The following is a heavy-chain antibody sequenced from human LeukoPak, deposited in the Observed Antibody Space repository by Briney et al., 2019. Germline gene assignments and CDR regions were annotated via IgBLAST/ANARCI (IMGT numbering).Heavy chain of an antibody. CDR2: ISGSGGST. J-gene: IGHJ4*02. CDR3: ARDPVLLWFGELSYYFDY. V-gene: IGHV3-23*01. Sequence: GGSLRLSCAASGFTFSSYAMSWVRQAPGKGLEWVSAISGSGGSTYYADSVKGRFTISRDNSKNTLYLQMNSLRAEDTAVYYCARDPVLLWFGELSYYFDYWGQGTLVTVSS. CDR1: GFTFSSYA. D-gene: IGHD3-10*01.